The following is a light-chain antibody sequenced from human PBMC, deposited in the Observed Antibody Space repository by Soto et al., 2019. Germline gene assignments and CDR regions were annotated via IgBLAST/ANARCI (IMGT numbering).Light chain of an antibody. CDR2: GAS. J-gene: IGKJ1*01. Sequence: DIVLTQSPGTLSLSPGERATLSCRAIQSVTSTYLAWYQQKPGQAPRLLIYGASSRATGIPDRFSGSGSGTDFTLTISRLEPEEFAVYYCQQFGSSPWTFGQGTKVEIK. CDR3: QQFGSSPWT. CDR1: QSVTSTY. V-gene: IGKV3-20*01.